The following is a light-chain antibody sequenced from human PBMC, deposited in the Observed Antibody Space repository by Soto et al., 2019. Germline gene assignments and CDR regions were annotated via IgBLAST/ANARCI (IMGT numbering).Light chain of an antibody. CDR3: SSYSGASVSYV. CDR2: EVN. V-gene: IGLV2-23*02. Sequence: QCALTQPASVSGSPGQSITISCTGTSSDVGTFNLVSWYQQHPGKAPKLLIFEVNNRPSGVSIRFSGSKSGNTASLTISGLQAEDEADYYCSSYSGASVSYVFGTGTKVTVL. CDR1: SSDVGTFNL. J-gene: IGLJ1*01.